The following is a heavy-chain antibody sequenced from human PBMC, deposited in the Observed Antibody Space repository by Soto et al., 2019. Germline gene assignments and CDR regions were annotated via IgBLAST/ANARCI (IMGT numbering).Heavy chain of an antibody. J-gene: IGHJ3*02. CDR2: IYHSGNT. Sequence: SETLSLTCTVSGGSISGSDYYWSWIRQHPETGLEWIGYIYHSGNTFYNPSLKSRSTIAVDTSKNQFSLKLTSVTAADTAVYYCATYGGYYDGSGSQLGAFEIWGQGTVVTVSS. V-gene: IGHV4-31*03. D-gene: IGHD3-22*01. CDR3: ATYGGYYDGSGSQLGAFEI. CDR1: GGSISGSDYY.